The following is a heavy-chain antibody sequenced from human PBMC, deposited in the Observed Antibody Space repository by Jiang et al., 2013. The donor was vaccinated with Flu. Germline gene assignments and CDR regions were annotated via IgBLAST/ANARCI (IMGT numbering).Heavy chain of an antibody. J-gene: IGHJ4*02. Sequence: GPGLVKPSETLSLTCTVSGGSISSYYWSWIRQPAGKGPEWIGRISTSGTTNYNPSLKSRVTMSVDTSKNQFSLKLNSLTAADTAVYYCARGRNYYDSSGWMPLDYWGQGNPCHRLL. V-gene: IGHV4-4*07. CDR2: ISTSGTT. CDR3: ARGRNYYDSSGWMPLDY. D-gene: IGHD3-22*01. CDR1: GGSISSYY.